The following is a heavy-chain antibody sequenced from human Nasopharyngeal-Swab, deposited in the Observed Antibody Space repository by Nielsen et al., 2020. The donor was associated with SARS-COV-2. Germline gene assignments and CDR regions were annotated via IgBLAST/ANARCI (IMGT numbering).Heavy chain of an antibody. V-gene: IGHV3-73*01. Sequence: GESLKISCAASGFTFSGSAMHWVRQASGKGLEWVGRIRSKANSYATAYAASVKGRFTISRDDSKNTAYLQMNSLKTEGTAVYYCTRGGIVGPPELGMDVWGQGTTVTVSS. CDR3: TRGGIVGPPELGMDV. J-gene: IGHJ6*02. D-gene: IGHD1-26*01. CDR1: GFTFSGSA. CDR2: IRSKANSYAT.